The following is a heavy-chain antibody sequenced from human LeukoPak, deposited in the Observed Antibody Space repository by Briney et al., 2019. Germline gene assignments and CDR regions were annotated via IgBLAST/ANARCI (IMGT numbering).Heavy chain of an antibody. CDR3: AREGWAMVRGIDYQYYYMDV. CDR1: GGSISSSNW. CDR2: INHSGST. D-gene: IGHD3-10*01. V-gene: IGHV4-4*02. J-gene: IGHJ6*03. Sequence: SETLSLSCAVSGGSISSSNWWSWIRQPPGKGLEWIGEINHSGSTNYNPSLKSRVTISVDTSKSQFSLKLSSVTAVDTAVYYCAREGWAMVRGIDYQYYYMDVWGKGTTVTVSS.